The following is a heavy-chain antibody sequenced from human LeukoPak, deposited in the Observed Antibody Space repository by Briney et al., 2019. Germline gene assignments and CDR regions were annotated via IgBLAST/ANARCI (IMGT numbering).Heavy chain of an antibody. Sequence: ASVKVSCKVSGYTLTELSMHWVRQAPGKGLEWMGGFDPEDGETIYAQKFQGRVTMTEDTSTDTACMELSSLRSEDTAVYCCARDQRDVRYFDTYYYYYGMDVWGQGTTVTVSS. CDR3: ARDQRDVRYFDTYYYYYGMDV. V-gene: IGHV1-24*01. CDR2: FDPEDGET. J-gene: IGHJ6*02. D-gene: IGHD3-9*01. CDR1: GYTLTELS.